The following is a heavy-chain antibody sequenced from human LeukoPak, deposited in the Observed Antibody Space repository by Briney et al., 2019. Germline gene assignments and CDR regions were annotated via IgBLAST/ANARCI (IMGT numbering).Heavy chain of an antibody. CDR1: GGSISSYY. J-gene: IGHJ4*02. CDR3: ARGSKAAPGTFDY. Sequence: SETLSLTCTVSGGSISSYYWSWIRQPPGKGLEWIGYIYYTGSTDYNPSLKSRVAISVDASKNQFSLKLSSVTAADTAVYYCARGSKAAPGTFDYWGQGTLVTVSS. CDR2: IYYTGST. V-gene: IGHV4-59*01. D-gene: IGHD6-13*01.